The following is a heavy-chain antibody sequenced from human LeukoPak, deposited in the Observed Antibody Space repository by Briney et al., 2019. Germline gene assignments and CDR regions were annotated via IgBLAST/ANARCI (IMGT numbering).Heavy chain of an antibody. CDR3: ARGYYYDSSGYFDY. J-gene: IGHJ4*02. Sequence: GESLKISCRVSGYAFASYWIGWVRQVPGKGLEWMGIIYPGDSETKSSPSLQGQVTFSADKSISTAYLQWSSLKASDTAMYYCARGYYYDSSGYFDYWGQGTLVTVSS. D-gene: IGHD3-22*01. CDR1: GYAFASYW. V-gene: IGHV5-51*01. CDR2: IYPGDSET.